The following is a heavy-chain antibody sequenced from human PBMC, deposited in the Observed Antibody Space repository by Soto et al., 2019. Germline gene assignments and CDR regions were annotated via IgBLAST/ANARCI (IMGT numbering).Heavy chain of an antibody. CDR1: GGSIRSGGYY. Sequence: SETLSLTCTVSGGSIRSGGYYWSWVRQNPRRGLEWIGNIYYSGNTYYNPSLKSRLTISVDTSKNQFSLNLSSVTAADTAVYYCARDRLMATAGTARHYYGLDVWGQGTTVTVSS. CDR3: ARDRLMATAGTARHYYGLDV. V-gene: IGHV4-31*03. CDR2: IYYSGNT. D-gene: IGHD5-18*01. J-gene: IGHJ6*02.